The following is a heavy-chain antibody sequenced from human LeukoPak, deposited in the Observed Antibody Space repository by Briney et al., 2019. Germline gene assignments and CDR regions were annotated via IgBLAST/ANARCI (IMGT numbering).Heavy chain of an antibody. CDR1: GFTFGDYG. CDR2: IWSDGSSE. CDR3: ARGQPPSYYDMDV. Sequence: GGSLRLSCAAYGFTFGDYGMHWVRQAPGKGLEWVAVIWSDGSSERYADSVEGRFTISRDNSKNTLYLQMNSLRAEDTALYYCARGQPPSYYDMDVWGQGTTVTVS. V-gene: IGHV3-33*01. J-gene: IGHJ6*02. D-gene: IGHD6-13*01.